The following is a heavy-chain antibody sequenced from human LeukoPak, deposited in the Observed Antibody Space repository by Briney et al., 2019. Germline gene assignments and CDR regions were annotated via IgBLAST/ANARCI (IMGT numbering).Heavy chain of an antibody. Sequence: ASVKVSCKASGYTFTSYGISWVRQAPGQGLEWMGWISAYNGNTNYAQKLQGRVTMTTDTSTSTAYMELRSLRSDDTAVYYCARDREWELLSAETFDYWGQGTLVTVSS. V-gene: IGHV1-18*01. D-gene: IGHD1-26*01. CDR3: ARDREWELLSAETFDY. CDR2: ISAYNGNT. J-gene: IGHJ4*02. CDR1: GYTFTSYG.